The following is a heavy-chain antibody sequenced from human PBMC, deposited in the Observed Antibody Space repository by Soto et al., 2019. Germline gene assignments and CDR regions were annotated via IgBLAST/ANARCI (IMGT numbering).Heavy chain of an antibody. CDR3: AREMATSGWFQNYYYLGMDV. Sequence: SLRLSCPPSGSTFKDYYMSWIRQAGGRGLEWIAYISSRDRAMYADSVQGRFIISRDNANSSLFLQMNSLRADDTAVYYFAREMATSGWFQNYYYLGMDVCGQRTTVTVSS. J-gene: IGHJ6*02. CDR1: GSTFKDYY. D-gene: IGHD6-19*01. V-gene: IGHV3-11*01. CDR2: ISSRDRAM.